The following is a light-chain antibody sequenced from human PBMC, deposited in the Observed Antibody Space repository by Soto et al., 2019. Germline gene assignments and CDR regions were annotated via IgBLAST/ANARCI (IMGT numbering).Light chain of an antibody. J-gene: IGKJ1*01. Sequence: AIRMTQSPSSLSASTGDIFTITCRASHGISSYLDWYQQKPGKAPKLLIYAASTLQSGVPSRFRGSGSGTDLTITISCMKSEDFETYYCQQYYSYPRTFGHGTQVDIK. V-gene: IGKV1-8*01. CDR2: AAS. CDR3: QQYYSYPRT. CDR1: HGISSY.